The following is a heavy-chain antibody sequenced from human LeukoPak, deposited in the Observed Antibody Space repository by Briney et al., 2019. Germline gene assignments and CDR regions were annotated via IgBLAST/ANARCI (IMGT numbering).Heavy chain of an antibody. Sequence: PSETLSLTCTVSGGSISIYYWSWIRQPPGKGLEWIGYIYYSGSTNYNPSLKSRVTISVDTSKNQFSLKLSSVTAADTAVYYCARVPRLVVVPAPGYGMDVWGQGTTVTVSS. CDR2: IYYSGST. CDR3: ARVPRLVVVPAPGYGMDV. V-gene: IGHV4-59*08. D-gene: IGHD2-2*01. J-gene: IGHJ6*02. CDR1: GGSISIYY.